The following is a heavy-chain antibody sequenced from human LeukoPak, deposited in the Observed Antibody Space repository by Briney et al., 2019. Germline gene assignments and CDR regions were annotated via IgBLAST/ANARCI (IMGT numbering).Heavy chain of an antibody. CDR2: VSAFNGNT. V-gene: IGHV1-18*01. CDR1: GYTFTSYG. CDR3: ARAYDFWSGYYTGYNPPHDY. D-gene: IGHD3-3*01. J-gene: IGHJ4*02. Sequence: ASVKVSCKASGYTFTSYGISWVRQAPGQGLEWMGWVSAFNGNTDFAQKFQDKVTMTTDTSTSTAYVELRSLRSDDTAVYYCARAYDFWSGYYTGYNPPHDYWGQGTLVTVSS.